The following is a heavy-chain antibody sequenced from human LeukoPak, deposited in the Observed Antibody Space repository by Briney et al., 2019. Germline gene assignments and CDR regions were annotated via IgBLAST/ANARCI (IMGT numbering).Heavy chain of an antibody. Sequence: GGSLRLSCAASGFTFSSYEMNWVRQAPGKGLEWVSYISSSGSTIYYADSVKGRFTISRDNAKNSLYLQMNSLRAEDTAVYYCARGGDLRSGHYFDYWGQGTLVTVSS. V-gene: IGHV3-48*03. J-gene: IGHJ4*02. D-gene: IGHD4-17*01. CDR3: ARGGDLRSGHYFDY. CDR1: GFTFSSYE. CDR2: ISSSGSTI.